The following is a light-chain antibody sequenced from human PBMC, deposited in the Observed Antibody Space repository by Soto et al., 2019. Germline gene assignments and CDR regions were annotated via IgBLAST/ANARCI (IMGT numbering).Light chain of an antibody. Sequence: DIVMTQSPLSLPVTPGEPASSACRSSQSLLHSNGFNYLEWYVQKPGQSPQLLISLASTRASGVPDRFRGSASGTNFTLHITRVEAEYVGVYYCMQALHAWTCGQGTMVDI. CDR3: MQALHAWT. J-gene: IGKJ1*01. CDR1: QSLLHSNGFNY. V-gene: IGKV2-28*01. CDR2: LAS.